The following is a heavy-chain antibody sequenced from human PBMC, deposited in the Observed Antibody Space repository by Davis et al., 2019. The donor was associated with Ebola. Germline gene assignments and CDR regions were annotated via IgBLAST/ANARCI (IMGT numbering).Heavy chain of an antibody. J-gene: IGHJ3*02. Sequence: GGSLRLSCAASGFTFSSYAMHWVRQAPGKGLEWVAVISYDGSNKYYADSVKGRFTISRDNSKNTLYLQMNSLRAEDTAVYYCARDKGYCSGGSCYGAFDIWGQGTMVTVSS. CDR1: GFTFSSYA. CDR2: ISYDGSNK. V-gene: IGHV3-30-3*01. D-gene: IGHD2-15*01. CDR3: ARDKGYCSGGSCYGAFDI.